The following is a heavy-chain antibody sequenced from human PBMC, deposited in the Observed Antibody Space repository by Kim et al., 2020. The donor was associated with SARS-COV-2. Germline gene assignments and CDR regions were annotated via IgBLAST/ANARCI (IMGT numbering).Heavy chain of an antibody. Sequence: TQSLKSRATKSVDTSKNQYSLKLSSVTAADTAVYYCARVIYYGSQSYGYWGQGTLVTVSS. J-gene: IGHJ4*02. V-gene: IGHV4-34*04. D-gene: IGHD3-10*01. CDR3: ARVIYYGSQSYGY.